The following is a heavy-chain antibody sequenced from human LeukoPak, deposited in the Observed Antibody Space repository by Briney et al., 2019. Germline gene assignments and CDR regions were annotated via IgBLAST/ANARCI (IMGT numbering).Heavy chain of an antibody. Sequence: SVKVSCKASGGTFSSYAISWVRQAPGQGLEWMGGIIPIFGTANYAQKFQGRVTITADESTSTAYMELSSLRSEDTAVYYCAGEAPSRGWFDPWGQGTLVTVSS. D-gene: IGHD3-10*01. CDR2: IIPIFGTA. CDR1: GGTFSSYA. CDR3: AGEAPSRGWFDP. V-gene: IGHV1-69*01. J-gene: IGHJ5*02.